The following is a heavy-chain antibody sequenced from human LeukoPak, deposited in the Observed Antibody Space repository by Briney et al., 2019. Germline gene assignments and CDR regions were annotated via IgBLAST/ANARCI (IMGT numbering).Heavy chain of an antibody. V-gene: IGHV4-59*08. CDR3: ARHRVCSGGSCYSGYDY. CDR1: GGSISSYY. J-gene: IGHJ4*02. D-gene: IGHD2-15*01. CDR2: IYYSGST. Sequence: SETLSLTCTVSGGSISSYYWSWIRQPPGKGLEWIGYIYYSGSTNYNPSLKSRVTISVDTSKNQFSLRLSSVTAADTAVYYCARHRVCSGGSCYSGYDYWGQGTLVTVSS.